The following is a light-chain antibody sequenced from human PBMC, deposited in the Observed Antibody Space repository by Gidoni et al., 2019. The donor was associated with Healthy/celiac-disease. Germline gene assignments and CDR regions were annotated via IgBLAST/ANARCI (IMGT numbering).Light chain of an antibody. V-gene: IGKV1-39*01. Sequence: IQMTQSPSSLSASVGDRVTITCRASQSSSSYLNWYQQKPGKAPKLLIYAASSLQSGVPSMFSGSGSGTDFTLTISSLQPEDFATYYCQQSYSTPYTFGQGTKLEIK. J-gene: IGKJ2*01. CDR3: QQSYSTPYT. CDR1: QSSSSY. CDR2: AAS.